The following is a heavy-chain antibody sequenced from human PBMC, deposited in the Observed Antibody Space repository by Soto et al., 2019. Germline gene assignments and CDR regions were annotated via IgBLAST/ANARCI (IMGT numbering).Heavy chain of an antibody. Sequence: GAPVKVSCKVPGDTLASYYISWVRQAPGQGLEWMGWITPYNGNTNYAQKLQGRVTMTTDTSTSTAYMELRSLRSDDTALYYYARGPVGNYFDYWGQGTLVTVSS. J-gene: IGHJ4*02. CDR1: GDTLASYY. CDR2: ITPYNGNT. CDR3: ARGPVGNYFDY. D-gene: IGHD1-1*01. V-gene: IGHV1-18*01.